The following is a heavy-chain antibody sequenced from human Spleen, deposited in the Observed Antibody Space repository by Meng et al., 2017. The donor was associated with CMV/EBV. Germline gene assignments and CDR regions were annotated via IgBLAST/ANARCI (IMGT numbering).Heavy chain of an antibody. CDR2: TNHSGSP. J-gene: IGHJ6*02. V-gene: IGHV4-34*01. CDR3: ARGPRFLEWLLREGYYYYGMDV. Sequence: NYCSWIRHPPGKWLKWIRETNHSGSPNYNPSLKGRVTISVDTSKNQFSLKLSSLTAADTAVYYCARGPRFLEWLLREGYYYYGMDVWGQGTTVTVSS. CDR1: NY. D-gene: IGHD3-3*01.